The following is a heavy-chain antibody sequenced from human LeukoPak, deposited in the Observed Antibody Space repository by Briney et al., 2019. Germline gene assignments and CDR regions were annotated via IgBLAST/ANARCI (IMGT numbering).Heavy chain of an antibody. D-gene: IGHD3-10*01. CDR1: GFSLGSYT. J-gene: IGHJ3*01. V-gene: IGHV3-21*01. Sequence: GGSLRLSCAASGFSLGSYTMNWVRQAPGKGLEWVSFISSSSGYMYYADSVKGRFTISRDNANNSLYLQMNSLRAEDTAVYYCAREKGTMAREMALETWGQGTMVTVSS. CDR3: AREKGTMAREMALET. CDR2: ISSSSGYM.